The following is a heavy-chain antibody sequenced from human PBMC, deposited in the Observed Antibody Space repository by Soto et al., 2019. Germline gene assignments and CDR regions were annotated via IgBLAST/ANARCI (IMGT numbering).Heavy chain of an antibody. CDR1: GFTFRSFW. D-gene: IGHD3-16*01. CDR2: INEDGSEI. V-gene: IGHV3-7*01. CDR3: ARDIGFDYVD. J-gene: IGHJ4*02. Sequence: LRLSCAVSGFTFRSFWMSWVRQAPGKGLEWVASINEDGSEIYYVDSVKGRFTISRDNADNSLFLQMNSLSAEDTGVYFCARDIGFDYVDWGQGTLVTVSS.